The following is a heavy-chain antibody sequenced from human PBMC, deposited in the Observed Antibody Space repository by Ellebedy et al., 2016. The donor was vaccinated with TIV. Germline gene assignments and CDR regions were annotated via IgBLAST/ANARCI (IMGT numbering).Heavy chain of an antibody. Sequence: MPSETLSLTCTVSGGSISSSSHYWGWIRQPPGKGLEWIGSIYHSGITYYKPSLKSRVIISVDTSKNQFSLKLNSVTAADTAIYYCARHYENSYYAMDVWGQGTTVTVSS. CDR2: IYHSGIT. D-gene: IGHD3-16*01. CDR1: GGSISSSSHY. CDR3: ARHYENSYYAMDV. J-gene: IGHJ6*02. V-gene: IGHV4-39*01.